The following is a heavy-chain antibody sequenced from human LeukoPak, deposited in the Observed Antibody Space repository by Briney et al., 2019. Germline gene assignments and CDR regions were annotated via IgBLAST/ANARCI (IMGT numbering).Heavy chain of an antibody. CDR3: AREYSSSGI. Sequence: GGSLRLSCAASGFTFSSYSMNWVRQARGTGREGVSSISSSSSYIYYADAVKGRFTISRDNAKNSLYLQMNSLRAEDTAVYYCAREYSSSGIWGQGTMVTVSS. CDR1: GFTFSSYS. CDR2: ISSSSSYI. D-gene: IGHD6-6*01. V-gene: IGHV3-21*01. J-gene: IGHJ3*02.